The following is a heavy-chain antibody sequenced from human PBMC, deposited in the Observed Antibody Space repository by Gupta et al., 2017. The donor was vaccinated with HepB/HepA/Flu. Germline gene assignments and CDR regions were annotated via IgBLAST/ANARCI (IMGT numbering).Heavy chain of an antibody. Sequence: EVQLVESGGGLVQPGGSRRLSCAASEFTFSHYEMNWVRQAPGKGLEWVSYITASGHATRYAESVKGRFTISRDNANNLLYLQMNNLRADDTAIYYCAREIPTSYGDCNDYWGQGTLVADSS. CDR3: AREIPTSYGDCNDY. CDR2: ITASGHAT. J-gene: IGHJ4*02. CDR1: EFTFSHYE. D-gene: IGHD2-21*02. V-gene: IGHV3-48*03.